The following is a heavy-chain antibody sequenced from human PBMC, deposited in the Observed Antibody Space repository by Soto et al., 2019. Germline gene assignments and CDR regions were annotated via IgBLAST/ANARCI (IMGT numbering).Heavy chain of an antibody. D-gene: IGHD3-22*01. V-gene: IGHV3-66*01. Sequence: EVQLVESGGGLVQPGGSLRLSCAASGFTVSSNYMSWVRQAPGKGLEWGSVIYSGGSTYYADSVKGRFTISRDNSKNTLYLQMNSLRAEDTAVYYCARVPAVPMKRRDAFFDYWGQGTLVTVSS. CDR1: GFTVSSNY. CDR3: ARVPAVPMKRRDAFFDY. J-gene: IGHJ4*02. CDR2: IYSGGST.